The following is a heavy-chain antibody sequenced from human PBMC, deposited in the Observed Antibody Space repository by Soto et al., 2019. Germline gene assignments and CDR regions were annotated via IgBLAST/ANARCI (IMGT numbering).Heavy chain of an antibody. CDR2: ISAYNGNT. Sequence: ASVKVSCKASGYTFTSYGISWVRQAPGQGLEWMGWISAYNGNTNYAQKLQGRVTMTTDTSTSTAYMELRSLRSDDTAVYYCARDNGGDGYNRYYYYYGMDVWGQGTTVTVS. D-gene: IGHD7-27*01. V-gene: IGHV1-18*01. CDR3: ARDNGGDGYNRYYYYYGMDV. J-gene: IGHJ6*02. CDR1: GYTFTSYG.